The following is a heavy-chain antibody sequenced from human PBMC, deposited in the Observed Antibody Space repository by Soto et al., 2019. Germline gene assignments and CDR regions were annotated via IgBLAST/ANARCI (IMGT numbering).Heavy chain of an antibody. CDR2: INHSGST. CDR3: ARGNYDYIWGSYRYTSYYFDY. J-gene: IGHJ4*02. CDR1: GGSFSGYY. D-gene: IGHD3-16*02. V-gene: IGHV4-34*01. Sequence: QVQLQQWGAGLLKPSETLSLTCAVYGGSFSGYYWSWIRQPPGKGLEWIGEINHSGSTNYNPSLKGRVTISVDTSKNQFSLKLSSVTAADTAVYYCARGNYDYIWGSYRYTSYYFDYWGQGTLVTVSS.